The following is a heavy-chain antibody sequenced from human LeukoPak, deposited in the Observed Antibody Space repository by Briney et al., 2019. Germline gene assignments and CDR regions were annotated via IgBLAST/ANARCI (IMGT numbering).Heavy chain of an antibody. CDR3: ARALRLYYYYYYMDV. D-gene: IGHD2-15*01. CDR1: GYSISSGYF. J-gene: IGHJ6*03. V-gene: IGHV4-38-2*02. CDR2: INHTGKS. Sequence: SETLSLTCTVSGYSISSGYFWGWIRQPPGKGLEWIGEINHTGKSNYNPSLKSRTTISMDTSKNQFSLELNSVTAADTAVYYCARALRLYYYYYYMDVWGKGTTVTVSS.